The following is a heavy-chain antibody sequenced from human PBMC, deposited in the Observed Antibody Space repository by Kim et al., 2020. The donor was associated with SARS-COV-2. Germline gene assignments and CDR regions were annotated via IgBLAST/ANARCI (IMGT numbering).Heavy chain of an antibody. CDR2: INPNSGGT. CDR3: AREQGGCSGGSCYGSGFDP. Sequence: ASVKVSCKASGYTFTGYYLHWVRQAPGQGLEWMGWINPNSGGTNYAQKFQGWVTMTRDTSISTAYMELSRLRSDDTAVYYCAREQGGCSGGSCYGSGFDPWGHGTLVTVSS. J-gene: IGHJ5*02. CDR1: GYTFTGYY. D-gene: IGHD2-15*01. V-gene: IGHV1-2*04.